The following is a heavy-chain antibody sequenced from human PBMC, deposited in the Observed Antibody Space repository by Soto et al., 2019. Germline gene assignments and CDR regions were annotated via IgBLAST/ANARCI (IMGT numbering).Heavy chain of an antibody. D-gene: IGHD1-26*01. J-gene: IGHJ4*02. CDR3: AKSGSFFRPSLGYFDY. CDR1: GGTFSSYA. CDR2: IIPIFGTA. Sequence: SSVKVSCKASGGTFSSYAISWVRQAPGQGLEWMGGIIPIFGTANYAQKFQGRVTITADESTSTAYMELSSLRSEDTAVYYCAKSGSFFRPSLGYFDYWGQGTLVTVSS. V-gene: IGHV1-69*13.